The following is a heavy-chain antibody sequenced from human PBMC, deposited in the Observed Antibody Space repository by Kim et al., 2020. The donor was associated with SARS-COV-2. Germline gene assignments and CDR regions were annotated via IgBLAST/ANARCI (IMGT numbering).Heavy chain of an antibody. J-gene: IGHJ4*02. CDR2: ISWNRGSI. V-gene: IGHV3-9*01. CDR3: AKDTRRGGVGVATLGY. Sequence: GGSLRLSCAASGFTFDDYAMHWVRQAPGKGLEWVSGISWNRGSIGYADSVKGRFTISRDNAKNSLYLQMNSLRAEDTAVYYCAKDTRRGGVGVATLGYWGQGTLVNVSS. CDR1: GFTFDDYA. D-gene: IGHD5-12*01.